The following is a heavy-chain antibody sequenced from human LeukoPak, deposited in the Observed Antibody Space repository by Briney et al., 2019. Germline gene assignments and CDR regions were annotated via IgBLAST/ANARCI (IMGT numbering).Heavy chain of an antibody. Sequence: ASVKVSCKASGYTFTGYYMHWVRQAPGQGLEWMGWINPNSGGTNYAQKFQGRVTMTRDTSISTAYMELSGLRSDDTAVCYCARANYFDSSDYLTADAFDIWGQGTMVTVSS. CDR2: INPNSGGT. D-gene: IGHD3-22*01. V-gene: IGHV1-2*02. J-gene: IGHJ3*02. CDR3: ARANYFDSSDYLTADAFDI. CDR1: GYTFTGYY.